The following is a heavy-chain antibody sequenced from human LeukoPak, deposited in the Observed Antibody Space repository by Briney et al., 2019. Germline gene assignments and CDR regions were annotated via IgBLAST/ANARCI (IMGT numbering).Heavy chain of an antibody. J-gene: IGHJ4*02. Sequence: PSETLSLTCTVSRGSISSSSFYWGWVRQPPGRGLEWIGSIYYSGSTYYNPSLKSRVTISVDTSKNQFSLNLSSVTAADTAVYYCARHESPLQFSGSYFDYWGQGTLVTVSS. V-gene: IGHV4-39*01. CDR2: IYYSGST. D-gene: IGHD1-26*01. CDR3: ARHESPLQFSGSYFDY. CDR1: RGSISSSSFY.